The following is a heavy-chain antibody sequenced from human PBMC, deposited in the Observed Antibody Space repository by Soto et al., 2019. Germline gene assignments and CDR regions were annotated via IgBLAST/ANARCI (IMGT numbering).Heavy chain of an antibody. Sequence: GGSLRLSCAASGFTFTTYWMSWLRQAPGKGLEWVANIKQDGSEKYYVDSVKGRFTLSRDNAKNSLYLQMNSLRAEDTALYYCATNGRWSFDFWGQGTLVTVSS. V-gene: IGHV3-7*05. CDR2: IKQDGSEK. D-gene: IGHD2-15*01. CDR3: ATNGRWSFDF. CDR1: GFTFTTYW. J-gene: IGHJ4*02.